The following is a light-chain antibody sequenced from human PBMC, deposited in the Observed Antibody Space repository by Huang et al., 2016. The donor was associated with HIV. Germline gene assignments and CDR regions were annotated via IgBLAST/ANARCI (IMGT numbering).Light chain of an antibody. CDR3: IGALQTPYT. CDR1: QSLRHRNGLNY. V-gene: IGKV2-28*01. Sequence: DVVMTQSPLSLPVPPGEPASISCRSSQSLRHRNGLNYLDWYLQKPGQSPPLLIHLGSSRASGVPDMFSGGGSGTDFSLNISRVEAEDAGIYYCIGALQTPYTFGQGTKLEIK. CDR2: LGS. J-gene: IGKJ2*01.